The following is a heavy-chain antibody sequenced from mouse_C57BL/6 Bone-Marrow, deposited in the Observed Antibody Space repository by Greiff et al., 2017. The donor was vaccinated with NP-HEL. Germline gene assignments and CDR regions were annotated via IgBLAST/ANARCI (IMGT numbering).Heavy chain of an antibody. J-gene: IGHJ3*01. D-gene: IGHD2-4*01. CDR1: GYTFTSYG. Sequence: VKLQESGAELARPGASVKLSCKASGYTFTSYGISWVKQRTGQGLEWIGEIYPRSGNTYYNEKFKGKATLTADKSSSTAYMELRSLTSEDSAVYFCARCDYVAYWGQGTLVTVSA. CDR2: IYPRSGNT. V-gene: IGHV1-81*01. CDR3: ARCDYVAY.